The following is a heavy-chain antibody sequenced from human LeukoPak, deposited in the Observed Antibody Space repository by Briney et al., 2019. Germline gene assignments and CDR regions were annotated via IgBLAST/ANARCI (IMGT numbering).Heavy chain of an antibody. CDR3: ARDLPRGELLYNYFDY. Sequence: ASVKVSCKASGYTFTGYYMHWVRQAPGQGLEWMGWINPNSGGTNYAQKFQGRVTMTRDTSISTAYMELSRLRSDDTAVYYCARDLPRGELLYNYFDYWGQGTLVTVSS. V-gene: IGHV1-2*02. D-gene: IGHD1-26*01. CDR2: INPNSGGT. J-gene: IGHJ4*02. CDR1: GYTFTGYY.